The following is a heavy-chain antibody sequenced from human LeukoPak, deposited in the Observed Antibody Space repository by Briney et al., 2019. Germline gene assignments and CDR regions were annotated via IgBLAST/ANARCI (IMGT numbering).Heavy chain of an antibody. CDR1: GFTLSRYW. D-gene: IGHD5-12*01. J-gene: IGHJ3*02. Sequence: GGSLRLSCAVSGFTLSRYWMHWVRQAPGKGLVWVSRMNHDGSSTSYADSVKGRFTISRDNAKNSLYLQMNSLRAEDTALYYCAKGFEGYDRADAFDIWGQGTMVTVSS. V-gene: IGHV3-74*01. CDR2: MNHDGSST. CDR3: AKGFEGYDRADAFDI.